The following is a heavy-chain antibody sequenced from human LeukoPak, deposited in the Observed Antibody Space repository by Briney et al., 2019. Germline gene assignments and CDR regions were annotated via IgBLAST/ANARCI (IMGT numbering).Heavy chain of an antibody. CDR1: RFTFSSYA. CDR2: ISSSGGYT. Sequence: GGSLRLSCAASRFTFSSYAMSWVRQAPGKGLEWVSGISSSGGYTYYADSVKGRFTISRDNSKNTLYLQMNSLRTEDTAVYYCARSVSSRFTSPRRPYYFDSWGQGTLVTVSS. D-gene: IGHD2-2*01. J-gene: IGHJ4*02. V-gene: IGHV3-23*01. CDR3: ARSVSSRFTSPRRPYYFDS.